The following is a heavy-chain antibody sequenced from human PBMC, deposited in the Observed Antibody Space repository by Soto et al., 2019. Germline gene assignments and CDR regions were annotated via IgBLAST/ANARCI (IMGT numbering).Heavy chain of an antibody. CDR1: GFAFSSYT. CDR3: ARIVATIYYYYHGMDV. V-gene: IGHV3-21*01. D-gene: IGHD5-12*01. J-gene: IGHJ6*02. Sequence: GGSLRLSCAASGFAFSSYTMNWVRQAPGKGLEWVSSISGSDRKIYYADSVKGRLTISRDNSKNSLYLQMNSLRAEDTAVYYCARIVATIYYYYHGMDVWGQGTTVTVS. CDR2: ISGSDRKI.